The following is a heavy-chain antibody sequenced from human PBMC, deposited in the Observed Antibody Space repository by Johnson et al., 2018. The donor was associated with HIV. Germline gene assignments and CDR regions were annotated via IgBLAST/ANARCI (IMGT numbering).Heavy chain of an antibody. V-gene: IGHV3-NL1*01. CDR1: GFSFSRYV. CDR2: IYSGGST. J-gene: IGHJ3*02. CDR3: AKEFRLGYPPQIDAFDI. D-gene: IGHD3-9*01. Sequence: VQLVESGGGVVQPGRSLRLSCAASGFSFSRYVMHWVRQAPGKGLEWVAVIYSGGSTYYADSVKGRVTISRDDSKNTLYLRLNSLRPEDSAVYYSAKEFRLGYPPQIDAFDIWGQGTMVTVSS.